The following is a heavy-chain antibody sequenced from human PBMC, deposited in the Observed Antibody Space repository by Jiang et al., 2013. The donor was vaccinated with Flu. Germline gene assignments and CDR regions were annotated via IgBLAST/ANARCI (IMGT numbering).Heavy chain of an antibody. D-gene: IGHD5-18*01. J-gene: IGHJ4*02. V-gene: IGHV4-59*08. CDR3: ARRGSSYGDFEY. CDR1: GGSISRYY. CDR2: IYYSGST. Sequence: PGLVKPSETLSLTCTVSGGSISRYYWTWIRQPPGKGLEWIGYIYYSGSTNYNPSLKSRVTISVDTSKNQFSLKLSSVTAADTAVYYCARRGSSYGDFEYWGQGTLVTVSS.